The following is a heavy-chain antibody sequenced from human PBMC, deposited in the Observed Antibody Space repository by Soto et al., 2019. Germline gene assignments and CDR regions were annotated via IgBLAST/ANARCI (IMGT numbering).Heavy chain of an antibody. CDR1: GYTFSDYY. CDR2: IKPSSGGT. V-gene: IGHV1-2*02. J-gene: IGHJ4*02. D-gene: IGHD6-19*01. CDR3: AKCRSQWLSSLHS. Sequence: QEQLVQSGAEVKRPGDSVKVSCTASGYTFSDYYILWVRQAPGQGLEWLAWIKPSSGGTNYEEKLQDRVTVTSDTAISTTFLELSSLRSDDTAVYYCAKCRSQWLSSLHSWGQGTLITVSS.